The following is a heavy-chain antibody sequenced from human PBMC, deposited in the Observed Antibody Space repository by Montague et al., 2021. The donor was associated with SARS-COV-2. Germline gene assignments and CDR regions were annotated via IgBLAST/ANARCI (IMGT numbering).Heavy chain of an antibody. CDR1: GDSDCGKAPT. Sequence: CAISGDSDCGKAPTRNWIRQSPSRGLGWLGRRYYMSKWYHDYAISLKSRITINPDTSKNQFSLQLSSVAPEDTAVFYCARTTTRMLYPENAFDIWGQGTMVTVSS. D-gene: IGHD2-15*01. CDR3: ARTTTRMLYPENAFDI. J-gene: IGHJ3*02. CDR2: RYYMSKWYH. V-gene: IGHV6-1*01.